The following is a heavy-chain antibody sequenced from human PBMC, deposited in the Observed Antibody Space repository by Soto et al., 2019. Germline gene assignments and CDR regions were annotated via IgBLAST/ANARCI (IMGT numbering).Heavy chain of an antibody. J-gene: IGHJ6*02. CDR2: IWYDGSNK. V-gene: IGHV3-33*01. CDR3: ARDSRNSGYDYYYYGMDV. D-gene: IGHD5-12*01. Sequence: XGSLRLSCAASGFTFSSYGMHGVRQAPGKGLEWVAVIWYDGSNKYYADSVKGRFTISRDNSKNTLYLQMNSLRAEDTAVYYCARDSRNSGYDYYYYGMDVWGQGTTVTVSS. CDR1: GFTFSSYG.